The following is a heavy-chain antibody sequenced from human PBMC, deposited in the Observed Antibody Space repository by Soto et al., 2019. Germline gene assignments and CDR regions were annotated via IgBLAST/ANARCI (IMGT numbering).Heavy chain of an antibody. CDR3: ARGEGSYFYYYYYGMDV. CDR1: GGSISSYY. D-gene: IGHD1-26*01. J-gene: IGHJ6*02. CDR2: IYYSGST. V-gene: IGHV4-59*01. Sequence: SETLSLTCTVSGGSISSYYWSWIRQPPGKGLEWIGYIYYSGSTNYNPSLKSRVTISVDTSKNQFSLKLSSVTAADTAVYYCARGEGSYFYYYYYGMDVWGQGTTVTVSS.